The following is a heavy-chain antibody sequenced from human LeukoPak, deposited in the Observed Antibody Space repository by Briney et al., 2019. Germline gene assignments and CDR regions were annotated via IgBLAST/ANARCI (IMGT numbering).Heavy chain of an antibody. CDR3: ARGDTVAARPGRFDY. Sequence: SETLSLTCAVYGGSFSGYYWSWIRQPPGKGLEWIGEIIHRGSTNYNPSLRSRLTISVDTSKNQFSLKLSSVTAADTAVYYCARGDTVAARPGRFDYWGQGTLVTVSS. CDR1: GGSFSGYY. CDR2: IIHRGST. V-gene: IGHV4-34*01. D-gene: IGHD6-6*01. J-gene: IGHJ4*02.